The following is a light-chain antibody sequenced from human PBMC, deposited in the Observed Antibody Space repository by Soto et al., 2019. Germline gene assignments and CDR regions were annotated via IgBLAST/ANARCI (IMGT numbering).Light chain of an antibody. J-gene: IGKJ5*01. CDR2: GAS. Sequence: EIVVTQSPATLSLSPGERATLSCRTSQSVSNSLAWYQHKPGQAPRLLIYGASTRATGIPARFSGSGSGTDFTLTISRLEHEDFAVYYCQQYSTSPTFGEGTRLEIK. CDR3: QQYSTSPT. V-gene: IGKV3-20*01. CDR1: QSVSNS.